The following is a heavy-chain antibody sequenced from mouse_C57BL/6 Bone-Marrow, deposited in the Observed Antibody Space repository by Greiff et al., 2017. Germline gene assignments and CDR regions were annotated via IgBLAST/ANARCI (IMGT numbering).Heavy chain of an antibody. CDR3: ARDVETDFDY. Sequence: QVPLQQPGAELVKPGASVKLSCKASGYTFTSYWMQWVKQRPGQGLEWIGEIDPSDSYTNYNQKFKGKATLTVDPSSSTAYMQLSSLTSEDSAVYYCARDVETDFDYWGQGTTLTVSS. CDR2: IDPSDSYT. V-gene: IGHV1-50*01. CDR1: GYTFTSYW. J-gene: IGHJ2*01.